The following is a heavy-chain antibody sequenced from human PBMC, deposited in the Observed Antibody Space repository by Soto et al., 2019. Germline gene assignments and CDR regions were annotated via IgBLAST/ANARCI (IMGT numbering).Heavy chain of an antibody. CDR1: GFTFSSYA. CDR2: ISYDGSNK. D-gene: IGHD3-10*01. V-gene: IGHV3-30-3*01. J-gene: IGHJ5*02. Sequence: QVQLVESGGGVVQPGRSLRLSCAASGFTFSSYAMHWVRQAPGKGLEWVAVISYDGSNKYYADSVKGRFTISSDNSKNTLYLQMNSLRAEDKAVYYCAREGSPYMVRGVIIRGWFDPWGQGTLGTVSS. CDR3: AREGSPYMVRGVIIRGWFDP.